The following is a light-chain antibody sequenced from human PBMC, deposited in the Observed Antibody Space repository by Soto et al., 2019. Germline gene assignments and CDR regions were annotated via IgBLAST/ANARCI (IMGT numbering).Light chain of an antibody. CDR1: SSDVGGYNY. J-gene: IGLJ3*02. CDR3: SSYTSSSTWV. CDR2: EVS. V-gene: IGLV2-14*01. Sequence: QSVLTQPASVSGSPGQSITISCTGTSSDVGGYNYVSWYQQHPGKAPKLMIYEVSNRPSGVSNRFSGSKSGNTASLTISGLLAEDEADYYCSSYTSSSTWVFGGGIKLTVL.